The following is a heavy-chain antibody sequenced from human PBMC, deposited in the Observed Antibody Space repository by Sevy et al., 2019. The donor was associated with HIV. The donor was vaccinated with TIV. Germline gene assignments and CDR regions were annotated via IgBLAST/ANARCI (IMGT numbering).Heavy chain of an antibody. J-gene: IGHJ5*02. Sequence: GGSLRLSCAASGFTFSSYAMHWFRQAPGKGLEWVAVISYDGSNKYYADSVKGRFTISRDNSKNTLYLQMNSLRAEDTAVYYCASLFDPWGQGTLVTVSS. CDR3: ASLFDP. CDR2: ISYDGSNK. V-gene: IGHV3-30-3*01. CDR1: GFTFSSYA.